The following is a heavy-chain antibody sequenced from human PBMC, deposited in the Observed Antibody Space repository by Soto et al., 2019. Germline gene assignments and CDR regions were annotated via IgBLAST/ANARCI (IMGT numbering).Heavy chain of an antibody. D-gene: IGHD3-10*01. CDR3: AKDAPYTIDYYGSGSHLTYYFDY. J-gene: IGHJ4*02. V-gene: IGHV3-23*01. CDR1: GFTFSSYA. CDR2: ISGSGGST. Sequence: PGGALTLSCAASGFTFSSYAMSWVRQAPGKGLEWVSAISGSGGSTYYADSVKGRFTISRDNSKNTLYLQMNSLRAEDTAVYYCAKDAPYTIDYYGSGSHLTYYFDYWGQGTLVTVSS.